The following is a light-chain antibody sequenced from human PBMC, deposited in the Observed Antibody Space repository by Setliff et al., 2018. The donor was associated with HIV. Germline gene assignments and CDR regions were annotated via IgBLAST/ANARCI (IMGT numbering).Light chain of an antibody. CDR1: SSAIGSSNF. V-gene: IGLV2-14*03. CDR2: NVD. Sequence: QSALTQPASVSGSPGQSITISCTGTSSAIGSSNFVSWYQQHPGKAPKVMIYNVDKRPSGVSNRFSGSKSGNTASLTISGLQTEDEADYYCSSYTSSLTDVFGTGTKVTVL. J-gene: IGLJ1*01. CDR3: SSYTSSLTDV.